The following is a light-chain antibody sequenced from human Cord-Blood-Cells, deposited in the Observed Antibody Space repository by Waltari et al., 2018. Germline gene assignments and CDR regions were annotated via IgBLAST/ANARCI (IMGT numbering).Light chain of an antibody. CDR2: GAS. J-gene: IGKJ4*01. V-gene: IGKV3-20*01. CDR1: QSVSSSY. Sequence: EIVLTQSPGTLPLSPGERATLSCRASQSVSSSYLAWYQQKPGQAPRLLIYGASSSATGIPDRFSGSGSGTDFTLTISRLEPEDFAVYYCQQYGSSRLTFGGGTKVEIK. CDR3: QQYGSSRLT.